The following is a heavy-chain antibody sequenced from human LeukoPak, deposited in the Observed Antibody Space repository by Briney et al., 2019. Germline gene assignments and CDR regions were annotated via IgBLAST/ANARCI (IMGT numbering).Heavy chain of an antibody. J-gene: IGHJ3*02. D-gene: IGHD1-26*01. Sequence: PGRSLRLSCSASGLTVRSNNMSWGRQTPGKGLKWVAVIYSGGIKYYAVSVKGRFNIYIDNSKNTLYLQMNSLRGEEMAVCFCAKELLVGTAFDIWGLGTMVIVFS. CDR3: AKELLVGTAFDI. V-gene: IGHV3-53*01. CDR1: GLTVRSNN. CDR2: IYSGGIK.